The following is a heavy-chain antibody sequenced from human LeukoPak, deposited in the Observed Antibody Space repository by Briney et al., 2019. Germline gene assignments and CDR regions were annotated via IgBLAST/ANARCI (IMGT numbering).Heavy chain of an antibody. Sequence: SQTLSLTCTVSGDSINTASYYWSWLRQPPGKGLEWIGYIYHSGTTFYNPSLEGRVIMSIDTSKNQFSLNLTSVTAADTAVYYCATSFRLLEPASTFDIWGQGTMVTFSS. J-gene: IGHJ3*02. V-gene: IGHV4-31*03. CDR3: ATSFRLLEPASTFDI. CDR2: IYHSGTT. D-gene: IGHD3-3*01. CDR1: GDSINTASYY.